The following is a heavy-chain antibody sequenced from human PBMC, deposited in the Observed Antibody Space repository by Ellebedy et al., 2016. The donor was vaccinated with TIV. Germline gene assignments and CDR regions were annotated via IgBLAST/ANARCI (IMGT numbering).Heavy chain of an antibody. J-gene: IGHJ4*02. Sequence: PGGSLRLSCVASGFSFSGSAVHWVRQASGKGLEWVGRVRTRGNNFATSYGVSVRGRFTISRDDSKNTAYLQMNSLKTEDTAVYFCATVDNDGNYYIHYWGQGTLVTVSS. D-gene: IGHD3-22*01. V-gene: IGHV3-73*01. CDR3: ATVDNDGNYYIHY. CDR1: GFSFSGSA. CDR2: VRTRGNNFAT.